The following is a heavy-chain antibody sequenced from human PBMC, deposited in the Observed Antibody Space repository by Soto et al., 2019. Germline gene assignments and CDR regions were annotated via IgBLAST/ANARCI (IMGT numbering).Heavy chain of an antibody. CDR1: VFSLSTNELG. J-gene: IGHJ4*02. Sequence: QITLKESGPTLVKPTQTLTLTCTFSVFSLSTNELGVGWIRQPPGKALEWLAIIYWDDDKRYSPLLKTRLTVTKDTSKNQVVLTLTNMGAVDTGTYYCARLKDLYLTFDYWGQGSLVTVSS. D-gene: IGHD3-10*01. CDR2: IYWDDDK. CDR3: ARLKDLYLTFDY. V-gene: IGHV2-5*02.